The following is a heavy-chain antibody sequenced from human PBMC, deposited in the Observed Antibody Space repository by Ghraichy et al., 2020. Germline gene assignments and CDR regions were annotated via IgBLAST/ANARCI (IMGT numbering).Heavy chain of an antibody. Sequence: LSLTCAASGFTFNNYAMTWVRQAPGKGLEWVSGISGSGGATYYADSVKGRFTISRDNSRKTMYLQMNSLRAEDTAVYYCSRYCSDGSCYFVYWGQGTLVTVS. J-gene: IGHJ4*02. CDR2: ISGSGGAT. CDR1: GFTFNNYA. V-gene: IGHV3-23*01. D-gene: IGHD2-15*01. CDR3: SRYCSDGSCYFVY.